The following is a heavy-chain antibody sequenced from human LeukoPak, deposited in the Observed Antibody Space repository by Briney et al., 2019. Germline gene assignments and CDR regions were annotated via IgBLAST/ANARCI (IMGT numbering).Heavy chain of an antibody. D-gene: IGHD6-19*01. CDR1: GFTFSNYA. Sequence: SGGSLRLSCAASGFTFSNYAMSWVRQAPGKGLDWVSAISGSGGSTYYADSVKGRFTISRDNSKNTLYLQMNSLRAEDTAVYYCAKDNGIDSSGWSQLFDYWGQGTLVTVSS. V-gene: IGHV3-23*01. CDR2: ISGSGGST. CDR3: AKDNGIDSSGWSQLFDY. J-gene: IGHJ4*02.